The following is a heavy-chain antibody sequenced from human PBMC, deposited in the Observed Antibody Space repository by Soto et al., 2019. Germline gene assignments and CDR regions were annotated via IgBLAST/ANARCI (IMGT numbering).Heavy chain of an antibody. J-gene: IGHJ5*02. Sequence: AGGSLRLSCAAYGFTFSSYVMHWVRQVPGKGLEWVAVISYDGSNKYYADSVKGRFTISRDNSKNTVYLQMNSLRGEDTAMYYCARLGPYGSESYSFRYNRFDPWGQGTQVTVSS. V-gene: IGHV3-30*03. CDR2: ISYDGSNK. CDR1: GFTFSSYV. D-gene: IGHD3-10*01. CDR3: ARLGPYGSESYSFRYNRFDP.